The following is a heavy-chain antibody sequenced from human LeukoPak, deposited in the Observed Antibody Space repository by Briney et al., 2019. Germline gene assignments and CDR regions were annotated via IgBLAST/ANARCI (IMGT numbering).Heavy chain of an antibody. V-gene: IGHV3-23*01. D-gene: IGHD3-10*01. CDR2: ISAASGST. CDR1: GFIFRNYA. J-gene: IGHJ4*02. Sequence: GGSLRLSCIGSGFIFRNYAMSWVRQAPGTGLEWLSTISAASGSTHYADSVKGRFTASRDNSKNTLYLQMNSLRAEDTAVYYCARVGVWFGDFRGPFDYWGQGTLVTVSS. CDR3: ARVGVWFGDFRGPFDY.